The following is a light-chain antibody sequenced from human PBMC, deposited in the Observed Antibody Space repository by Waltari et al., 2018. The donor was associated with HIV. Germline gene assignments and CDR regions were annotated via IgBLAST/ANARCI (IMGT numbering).Light chain of an antibody. Sequence: QSALTQPPSASGSPVQSVPISCTGTISDVGAYHYVSWYQQHPGKAPNLMINEVSKRPSGVTDRFSGSKSGNTASLTVSGLQAEDEADYYGSSFAGSSSYVFGTGTKVTVL. CDR2: EVS. CDR1: ISDVGAYHY. CDR3: SSFAGSSSYV. J-gene: IGLJ1*01. V-gene: IGLV2-8*01.